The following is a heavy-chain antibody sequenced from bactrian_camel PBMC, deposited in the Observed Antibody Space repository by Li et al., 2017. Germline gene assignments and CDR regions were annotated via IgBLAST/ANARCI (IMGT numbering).Heavy chain of an antibody. D-gene: IGHD4*01. CDR1: GFTFSSFD. V-gene: IGHV3S40*01. CDR2: ITSNGENT. CDR3: VKDIDSDYVFKGFDY. Sequence: QLVESGGGLVQPGGSLRLSCAASGFTFSSFDMSWVRQAPGKGLEWVSSITSNGENTFYGDSVKGRFTISRDDAENTLYLHLNTLKMEDTAIYWCVKDIDSDYVFKGFDYWGRGTQVTVS. J-gene: IGHJ4*01.